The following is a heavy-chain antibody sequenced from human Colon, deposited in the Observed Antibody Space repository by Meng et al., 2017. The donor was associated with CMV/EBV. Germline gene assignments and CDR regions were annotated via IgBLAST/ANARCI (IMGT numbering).Heavy chain of an antibody. CDR3: ARGLNGGYDTSGFFFGFDS. CDR2: IYYSGST. V-gene: IGHV4-59*01. J-gene: IGHJ4*02. Sequence: SETLSLTCTVSGGSISTYYWSWIRQPPGKGLEWIGFIYYSGSTNYNPSLKSRVTISLDTSKNQFSLKLTSVTAADTAIYYCARGLNGGYDTSGFFFGFDSWGQGTLVTVSS. D-gene: IGHD3-22*01. CDR1: GGSISTYY.